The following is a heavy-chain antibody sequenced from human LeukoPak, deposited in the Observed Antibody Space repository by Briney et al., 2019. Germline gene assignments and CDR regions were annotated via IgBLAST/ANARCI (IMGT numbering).Heavy chain of an antibody. J-gene: IGHJ3*02. CDR2: IWSDENKK. V-gene: IGHV3-33*01. CDR1: GFTFSSYG. D-gene: IGHD4-23*01. CDR3: AREGLTSTPNNAFDI. Sequence: GRSLRLSCAASGFTFSSYGMHWVRQAPGKGLEWVAVIWSDENKKFYADSVKGRFTISRDNFKGTLYLQMDSLRVEDTAVYYCAREGLTSTPNNAFDIWGQGLVVTVSS.